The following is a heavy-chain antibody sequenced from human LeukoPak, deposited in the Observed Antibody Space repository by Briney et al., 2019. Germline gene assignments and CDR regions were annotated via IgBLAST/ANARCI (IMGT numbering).Heavy chain of an antibody. CDR2: IYGGGST. Sequence: GGSLRLSCAVSGFTVSSNYMSGVRQAPGKGLEWVSVIYGGGSTYYADSVKGRFTISRDSSKNMLYLQMNSLRAEDTAVYYCARAASVAGTYALNHWGQGTLVTVSS. D-gene: IGHD6-19*01. J-gene: IGHJ4*02. V-gene: IGHV3-66*01. CDR1: GFTVSSNY. CDR3: ARAASVAGTYALNH.